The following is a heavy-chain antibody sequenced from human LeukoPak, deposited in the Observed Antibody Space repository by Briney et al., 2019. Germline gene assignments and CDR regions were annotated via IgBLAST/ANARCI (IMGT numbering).Heavy chain of an antibody. CDR2: INWNGGST. CDR3: ASELIPFIGAFDI. V-gene: IGHV3-20*04. J-gene: IGHJ3*02. D-gene: IGHD2-15*01. CDR1: GFTFDDYG. Sequence: GGSLRLSCAASGFTFDDYGMSSVRQAPGKGLEWVSGINWNGGSTGYADSVKGRFTISRDNSKNTLYLQMNSLRAEDTAVYYCASELIPFIGAFDIWGQGTMVTVSS.